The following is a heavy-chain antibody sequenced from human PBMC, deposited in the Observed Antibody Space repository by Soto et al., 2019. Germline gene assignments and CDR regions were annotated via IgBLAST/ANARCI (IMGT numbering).Heavy chain of an antibody. J-gene: IGHJ2*01. CDR2: IWYDGSNK. V-gene: IGHV3-33*01. CDR1: GFTFSSYG. D-gene: IGHD3-10*01. CDR3: GGATMVRGVAWYFDL. Sequence: QVQLVESGGGVVQPGRSLRLSCAASGFTFSSYGMHWVRQAPGKGLEWVAVIWYDGSNKYYADSVKGRVTISRDNSKNPLSLQMNALRAEDRAGCCCGGATMVRGVAWYFDLWGRGTLVTVSS.